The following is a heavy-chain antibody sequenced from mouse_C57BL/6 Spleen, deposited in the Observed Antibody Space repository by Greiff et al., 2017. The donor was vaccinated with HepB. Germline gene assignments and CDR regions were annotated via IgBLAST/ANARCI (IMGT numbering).Heavy chain of an antibody. D-gene: IGHD3-3*01. CDR2: IYHGSGST. V-gene: IGHV1-55*01. CDR1: GYTFTSYW. J-gene: IGHJ2*01. Sequence: QVQLQQPGAELVKPGASVKMSCTASGYTFTSYWITWVQQRPGQGLEWIGDIYHGSGSTNYNEKFKSKATLTVDTYSSTAYMELSSLTYEDTAVYCCARRGTYYFDYWGEGTTLTVSS. CDR3: ARRGTYYFDY.